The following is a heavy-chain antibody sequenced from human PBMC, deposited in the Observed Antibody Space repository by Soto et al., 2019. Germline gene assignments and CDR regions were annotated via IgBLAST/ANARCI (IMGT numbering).Heavy chain of an antibody. Sequence: LSLTCTVSGGSIISGGSYWSWIRHHPGKGLEWIGYIHYSGGADYNPSLKSRVSLSVDTSKSQFSLKLSSVTAADSAVYYCARDLIVDGPDNYAMDVWGQGTTVTVSS. D-gene: IGHD3-22*01. V-gene: IGHV4-31*03. CDR3: ARDLIVDGPDNYAMDV. CDR1: GGSIISGGSY. CDR2: IHYSGGA. J-gene: IGHJ6*02.